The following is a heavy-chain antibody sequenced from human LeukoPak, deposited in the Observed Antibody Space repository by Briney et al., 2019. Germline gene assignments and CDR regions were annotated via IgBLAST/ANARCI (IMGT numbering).Heavy chain of an antibody. CDR2: IKSKIDGGTT. CDR3: TTAYNYYDSSGYYYGDY. CDR1: GFSVNGND. J-gene: IGHJ4*02. Sequence: KTGGSLRLSCAASGFSVNGNDMIWVRQAPGKGLEWVGRIKSKIDGGTTEYAAPVKGRFTISRDDSTSTLYLQMNSLKTGDTAVYYCTTAYNYYDSSGYYYGDYWGQGTLVTVSS. D-gene: IGHD3-22*01. V-gene: IGHV3-15*01.